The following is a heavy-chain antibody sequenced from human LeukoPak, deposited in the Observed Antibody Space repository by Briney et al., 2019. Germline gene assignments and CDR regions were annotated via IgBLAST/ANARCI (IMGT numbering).Heavy chain of an antibody. J-gene: IGHJ4*02. CDR3: ANLFYYDSSD. D-gene: IGHD3-22*01. Sequence: SETLSLTCTVPGGSISSSSYYWGWISQPPGKGLEWIGSIYYSGSTYYNPSLKSRVTISVDTYENQFSLKLISVIAADTAVYYCANLFYYDSSDWGQGTLVTVSS. CDR1: GGSISSSSYY. CDR2: IYYSGST. V-gene: IGHV4-39*01.